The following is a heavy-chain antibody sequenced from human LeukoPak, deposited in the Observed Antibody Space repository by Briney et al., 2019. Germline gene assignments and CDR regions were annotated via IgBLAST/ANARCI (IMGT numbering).Heavy chain of an antibody. J-gene: IGHJ5*02. D-gene: IGHD3-10*01. CDR3: ARDGWFGELFDWFDP. V-gene: IGHV3-7*01. CDR1: GFTFSSYW. CDR2: IKQDGSDK. Sequence: PGGSLRLSCVASGFTFSSYWMSWVRQAPGKGLEWVANIKQDGSDKYYVDSVKGRFTISRDNAKNSLYLQMNSLRAEDTAVYYCARDGWFGELFDWFDPWGQGTLVTVSS.